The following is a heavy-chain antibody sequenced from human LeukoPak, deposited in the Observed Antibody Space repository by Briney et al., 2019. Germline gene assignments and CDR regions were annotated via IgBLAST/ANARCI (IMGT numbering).Heavy chain of an antibody. J-gene: IGHJ4*02. CDR3: ASSRSGYPYFDY. D-gene: IGHD3-22*01. V-gene: IGHV1-18*01. CDR1: GYTFTSYG. CDR2: ISAYNGNT. Sequence: GASVKVSCKASGYTFTSYGISWVRQATGQGLEWMGWISAYNGNTNYAQKLQGRVTMTTDTSTSTAYMELRSLRSDDTAVYYCASSRSGYPYFDYWGQGTLVTVSS.